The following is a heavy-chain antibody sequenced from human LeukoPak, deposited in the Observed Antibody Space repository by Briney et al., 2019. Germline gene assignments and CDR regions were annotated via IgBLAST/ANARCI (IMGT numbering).Heavy chain of an antibody. J-gene: IGHJ4*02. CDR2: INSSGYTI. CDR3: ARGPPYGSGKFGPFDY. Sequence: GGSLRLSCAASGFTFSDYYMTWIRQAPGKGLEWVSYINSSGYTIYYADSVKGRFTISRDNAKNSLYLQMDSLRTEDTAVYYCARGPPYGSGKFGPFDYWGQGTLVTVSS. D-gene: IGHD3-10*01. CDR1: GFTFSDYY. V-gene: IGHV3-11*01.